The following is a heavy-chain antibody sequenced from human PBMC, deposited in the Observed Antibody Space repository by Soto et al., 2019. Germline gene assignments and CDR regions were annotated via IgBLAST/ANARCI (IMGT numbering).Heavy chain of an antibody. J-gene: IGHJ4*02. V-gene: IGHV4-59*01. CDR1: VGSISSYY. CDR2: IYYSGST. CDR3: ARSLSASYSYGIFPEYYFDY. Sequence: SETLSLTCTVSVGSISSYYWSWIRQPPGKGLEWIGYIYYSGSTNYNPSLKSRVTISVDTSKNQFSLKLSSVTAADTAVYYCARSLSASYSYGIFPEYYFDYWGQGTLVTVSS. D-gene: IGHD5-18*01.